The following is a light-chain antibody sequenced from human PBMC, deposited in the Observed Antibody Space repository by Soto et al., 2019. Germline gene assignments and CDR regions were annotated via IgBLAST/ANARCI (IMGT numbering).Light chain of an antibody. Sequence: QSALTQPPSASGSPGQSVTVSCTGTSTDVGGYNYVSWYQHHPGKAPKLMIYEVTKRPSGVPDRFSGSRSGNTASLTVSGLQAEDEADYYCSSYAGSNFDVFGTGTKLTVL. V-gene: IGLV2-8*01. J-gene: IGLJ1*01. CDR2: EVT. CDR1: STDVGGYNY. CDR3: SSYAGSNFDV.